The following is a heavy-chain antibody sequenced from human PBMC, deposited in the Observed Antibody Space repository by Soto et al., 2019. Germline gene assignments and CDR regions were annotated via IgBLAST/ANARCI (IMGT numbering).Heavy chain of an antibody. CDR2: IYSGGST. CDR1: GVTVSSNY. J-gene: IGHJ4*02. D-gene: IGHD5-18*01. Sequence: EVQLVESGGGLVQPGGSLRLSCAASGVTVSSNYMSWVRQAPGKGLEWVSVIYSGGSTYYADSVKGRFTISRDNSKNTLYFQMNCLRAEDTAVYYCARYGYNYGGGYFVYWGQGTLVTVSS. CDR3: ARYGYNYGGGYFVY. V-gene: IGHV3-66*01.